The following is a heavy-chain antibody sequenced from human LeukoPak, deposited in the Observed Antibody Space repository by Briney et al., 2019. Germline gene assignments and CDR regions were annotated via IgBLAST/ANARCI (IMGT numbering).Heavy chain of an antibody. D-gene: IGHD3-3*01. CDR2: IYYSGST. CDR1: GGSISSSSYY. Sequence: TSETLSLTCTVSGGSISSSSYYWGWIRQPPGKGLEWSGSIYYSGSTYYNPSLKSRVTISVDTSKNQFSLKLSSVTAADAAVYYCARHGHDFWSGYFSYYFDYWGQGTLVTVSS. V-gene: IGHV4-39*01. CDR3: ARHGHDFWSGYFSYYFDY. J-gene: IGHJ4*02.